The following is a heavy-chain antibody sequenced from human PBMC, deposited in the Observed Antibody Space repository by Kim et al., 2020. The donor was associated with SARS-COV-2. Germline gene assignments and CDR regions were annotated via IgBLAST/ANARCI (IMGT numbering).Heavy chain of an antibody. CDR3: ARLTVREPPDC. D-gene: IGHD3-10*01. J-gene: IGHJ4*02. CDR1: GFDFGVYD. V-gene: IGHV3-9*01. CDR2: ISGNSVRI. Sequence: GGSLRLSCAASGFDFGVYDMFWVRQAPGKGLEWVSGISGNSVRIDYADSVKGRFTISRDNAKNSLYLQMNGLRTEDTALYYCARLTVREPPDCWGQGTLVTVSS.